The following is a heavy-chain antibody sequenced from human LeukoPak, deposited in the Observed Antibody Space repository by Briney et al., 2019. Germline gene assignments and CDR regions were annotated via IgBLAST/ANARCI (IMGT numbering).Heavy chain of an antibody. Sequence: SQTLSLTCAISGDSVSSNSAAWNWIRQSPSRGLEWLGRTYYRSKWYHDYALSVKSRITINPDTSKNQFSLQLNSVTPEDTAVYYCARDAYRLVHGYYDYWGQGTLVTVSS. V-gene: IGHV6-1*01. CDR2: TYYRSKWYH. CDR1: GDSVSSNSAA. J-gene: IGHJ4*02. D-gene: IGHD6-19*01. CDR3: ARDAYRLVHGYYDY.